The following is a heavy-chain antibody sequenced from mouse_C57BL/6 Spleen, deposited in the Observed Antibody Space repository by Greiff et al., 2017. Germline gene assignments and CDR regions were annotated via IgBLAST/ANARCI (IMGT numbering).Heavy chain of an antibody. D-gene: IGHD1-1*01. CDR2: ISYDGSN. CDR1: GYSITSGYY. V-gene: IGHV3-6*01. CDR3: ARGPFYYYGSSPYAMDY. J-gene: IGHJ4*01. Sequence: EVQLQESGPGLVKPSQSLSLTCSVTGYSITSGYYWNWIRQFPGNKLEWMGYISYDGSNNYNPSLKNRISITRDTSKNQFFLKLNSVTTEDTATYYCARGPFYYYGSSPYAMDYWGQGTSVTVSS.